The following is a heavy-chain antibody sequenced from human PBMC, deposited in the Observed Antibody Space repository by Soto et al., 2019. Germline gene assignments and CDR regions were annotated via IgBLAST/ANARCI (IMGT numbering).Heavy chain of an antibody. J-gene: IGHJ4*02. CDR3: AKDQASGQGSFDS. CDR1: GFTFNIYG. Sequence: LLGGSLRLSCAASGFTFNIYGMHWVRQAPDKGLEWVALISYDGSNQHYADSVKGRFTISRDNSKNTLFLQMNSLRADDTAVYYCAKDQASGQGSFDSWGQGTLVTVSS. CDR2: ISYDGSNQ. V-gene: IGHV3-30*18.